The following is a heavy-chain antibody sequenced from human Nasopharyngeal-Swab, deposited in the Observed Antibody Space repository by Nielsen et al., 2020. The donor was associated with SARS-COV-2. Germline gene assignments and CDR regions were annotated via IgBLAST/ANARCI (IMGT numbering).Heavy chain of an antibody. J-gene: IGHJ5*02. CDR2: INPSGGST. CDR3: ARAWPEQWLVLGTFNWFDP. Sequence: ASVKVSCKASGYTFTSYYMHWVRQAPGQGLEWMGIINPSGGSTSYAQKFQGRVTMTRDTSTSTAYMELSSLRSEDTAVYYCARAWPEQWLVLGTFNWFDPWGQGTLVTVSS. CDR1: GYTFTSYY. V-gene: IGHV1-46*01. D-gene: IGHD6-19*01.